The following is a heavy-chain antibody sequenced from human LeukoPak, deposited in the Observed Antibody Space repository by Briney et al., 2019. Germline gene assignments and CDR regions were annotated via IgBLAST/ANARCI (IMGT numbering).Heavy chain of an antibody. J-gene: IGHJ4*02. V-gene: IGHV3-33*01. CDR2: IWYDGSNK. CDR3: ARDSRDYYDSSGYWSPHDY. Sequence: GGSLRLSCAASGFTFSSYGMHWVRQAPGKGLEWVAVIWYDGSNKYYADSVKGRFTISRDNSKNTLYLQMNSLRAEDTAVYYCARDSRDYYDSSGYWSPHDYWGQGTLVTVSS. D-gene: IGHD3-22*01. CDR1: GFTFSSYG.